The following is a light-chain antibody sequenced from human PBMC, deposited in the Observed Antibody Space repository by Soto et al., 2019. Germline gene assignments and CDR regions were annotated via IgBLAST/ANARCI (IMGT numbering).Light chain of an antibody. CDR3: QQVNNFPYT. J-gene: IGKJ2*01. Sequence: DIQMTQSPSSVSASVGDRVTITCRASQGIRSWLAWYQQKPGRAPKLLSYGASGLQSGVPSRFSGSGSGTDFTLTISSLQPEDFATYYCQQVNNFPYTFGQGTKLEIK. CDR2: GAS. CDR1: QGIRSW. V-gene: IGKV1D-12*01.